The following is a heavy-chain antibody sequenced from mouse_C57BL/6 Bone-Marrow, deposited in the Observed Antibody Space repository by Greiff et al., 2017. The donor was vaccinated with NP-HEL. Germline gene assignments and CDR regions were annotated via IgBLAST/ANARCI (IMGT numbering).Heavy chain of an antibody. J-gene: IGHJ2*01. CDR1: GFSSTSYG. CDR2: IWSGEST. V-gene: IGHV2-2*01. CDR3: AKLGLFDY. Sequence: VQRVESGPGLVQPSQSLSITCTVPGFSSTSYGVHWVRQSPGKGLGWLGVIWSGESTDYNAAFISRLSISEDNSKSQVFFRMNSLQADDTARYYCAKLGLFDYWGQGTTLTVSS.